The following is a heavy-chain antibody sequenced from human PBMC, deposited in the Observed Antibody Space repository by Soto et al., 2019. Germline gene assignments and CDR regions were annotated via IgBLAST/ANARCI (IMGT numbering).Heavy chain of an antibody. Sequence: GGSLRLSCAASGFTFSSYGMHWVRQAPGKGLEWVAVISYDGSNKYYADSVKGRFTISRDNSKNTLYLQMNSLRAEDTAVYYCAKDMSAPRISKRLGKWYYYGMDVWGQGTTVTVSS. CDR2: ISYDGSNK. CDR3: AKDMSAPRISKRLGKWYYYGMDV. D-gene: IGHD6-19*01. J-gene: IGHJ6*02. V-gene: IGHV3-30*18. CDR1: GFTFSSYG.